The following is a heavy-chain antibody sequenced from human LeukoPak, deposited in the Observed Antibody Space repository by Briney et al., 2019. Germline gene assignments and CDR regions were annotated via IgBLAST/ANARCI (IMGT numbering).Heavy chain of an antibody. J-gene: IGHJ4*02. CDR3: ARRRGGSSWTDY. V-gene: IGHV4-39*01. CDR2: INYSGST. Sequence: PSETLSLTCIVSGGSISSRVYYWAWIRQPPGKGLEWIGNINYSGSTYYNPSLKSRVTISVDTSKNQFSLKLSSVTAADTAVYYCARRRGGSSWTDYWGQGTLVIVSS. D-gene: IGHD6-13*01. CDR1: GGSISSRVYY.